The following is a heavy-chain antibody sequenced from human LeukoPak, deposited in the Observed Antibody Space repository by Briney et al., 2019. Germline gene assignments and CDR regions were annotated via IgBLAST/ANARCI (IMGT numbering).Heavy chain of an antibody. D-gene: IGHD5-24*01. CDR2: IYYSGST. CDR1: GGSISSSSYY. V-gene: IGHV4-39*01. J-gene: IGHJ5*02. Sequence: PSETLSLTCTVSGGSISSSSYYWGWIRQPPGKGLEWIGSIYYSGSTYYNPSLKSRVTISVDTSKNQFSLKLSSVTAADTAVYYCARCRDGYKSIADQYPPPWFDPWGQGTLVTVSS. CDR3: ARCRDGYKSIADQYPPPWFDP.